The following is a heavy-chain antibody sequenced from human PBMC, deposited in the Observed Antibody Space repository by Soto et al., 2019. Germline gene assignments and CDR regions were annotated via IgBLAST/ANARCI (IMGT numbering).Heavy chain of an antibody. CDR1: GFTFSMYD. V-gene: IGHV3-13*04. Sequence: EVQLVESGGALVQPGGSLRLSCAASGFTFSMYDMHWVRQSRGKGLEWISYISSAGETYYSDSVKGRFTISRENAKNSLYLQMNSPTAGDTAVYYCARGYFGSWASLAVWGQGTTVTVS. D-gene: IGHD3-10*01. CDR2: ISSAGET. CDR3: ARGYFGSWASLAV. J-gene: IGHJ6*02.